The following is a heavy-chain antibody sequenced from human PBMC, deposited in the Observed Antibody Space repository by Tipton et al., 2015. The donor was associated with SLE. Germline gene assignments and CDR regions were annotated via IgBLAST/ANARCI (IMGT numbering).Heavy chain of an antibody. CDR1: GGSISSYY. CDR2: IYYSGST. CDR3: ARLMINRGNWFDP. D-gene: IGHD3-16*01. V-gene: IGHV4-59*08. Sequence: TLSLTCTVSGGSISSYYWSWIRQPPGKGLEWFGYIYYSGSTNYNPSLKSRVTISVDTSKNQFSLKLSSVTAADTAVYYCARLMINRGNWFDPWGQGTLVTVSS. J-gene: IGHJ5*02.